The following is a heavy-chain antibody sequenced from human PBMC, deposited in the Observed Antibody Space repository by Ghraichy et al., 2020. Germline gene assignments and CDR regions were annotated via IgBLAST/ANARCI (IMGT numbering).Heavy chain of an antibody. CDR3: ARHRGSGLPDAFDI. V-gene: IGHV4-59*08. J-gene: IGHJ3*02. Sequence: IGYSYYSGRTHFNPSLQSRVRLSVDTSTNQFSLKLSAVTAADTATYYCARHRGSGLPDAFDIWGQGTM. CDR2: SYYSGRT. D-gene: IGHD6-19*01.